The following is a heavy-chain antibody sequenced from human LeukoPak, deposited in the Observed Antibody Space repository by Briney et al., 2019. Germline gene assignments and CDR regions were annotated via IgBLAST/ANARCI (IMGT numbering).Heavy chain of an antibody. J-gene: IGHJ3*02. CDR2: IYYRGST. CDR1: GGSISSYY. V-gene: IGHV4-59*08. Sequence: SETLSLTCTISGGSISSYYWSWIRQPPGKGLEWIAYIYYRGSTNYNPSLKRRVTISVDTSKNQFSLKLSSVTAADTAVYYCARHGRRGNAFDIWGQGTMVTVSS. CDR3: ARHGRRGNAFDI.